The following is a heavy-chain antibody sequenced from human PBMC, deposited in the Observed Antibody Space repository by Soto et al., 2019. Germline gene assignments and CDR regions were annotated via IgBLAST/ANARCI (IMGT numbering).Heavy chain of an antibody. V-gene: IGHV4-31*03. CDR1: GGSISSGGYY. Sequence: QVQLQESGPGLVKPSQTLSLTCTVSGGSISSGGYYWSWIRQHPGKGLEWIGYIYYSGSTYYNPSLKGRVTISVDTSKNQFSLKLSSVTAADTAVYYCARKEEIGYYMDVWGKGTTVTVSS. CDR2: IYYSGST. J-gene: IGHJ6*03. CDR3: ARKEEIGYYMDV.